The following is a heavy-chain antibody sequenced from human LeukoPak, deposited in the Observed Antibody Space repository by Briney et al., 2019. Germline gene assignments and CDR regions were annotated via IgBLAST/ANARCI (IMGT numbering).Heavy chain of an antibody. CDR2: IYTSGST. J-gene: IGHJ4*02. CDR3: ARGSRYYYDSSGYRIGNYFDY. D-gene: IGHD3-22*01. Sequence: PSETLSLTCTVSGGSIISYYWSWIRQPAGQGLEWIGRIYTSGSTNYNPSLKSRVTMSVGTSKNQFSLKLSSVTAADTAVYYCARGSRYYYDSSGYRIGNYFDYWGQGTLVTVSS. V-gene: IGHV4-4*07. CDR1: GGSIISYY.